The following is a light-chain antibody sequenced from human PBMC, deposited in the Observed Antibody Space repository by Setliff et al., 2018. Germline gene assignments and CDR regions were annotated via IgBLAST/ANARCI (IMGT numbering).Light chain of an antibody. Sequence: QSALAQPPSVSGAPGQTVSISCTGSTSGFSVHWYQQLPGAAPKLIIWTNNIRSSGVPDRFSGSKSGTSASLVITGLQPEDEADYYCSSYAGNYIYVFGTGTKV. V-gene: IGLV1-40*01. CDR2: TNN. J-gene: IGLJ1*01. CDR3: SSYAGNYIYV. CDR1: TSGFS.